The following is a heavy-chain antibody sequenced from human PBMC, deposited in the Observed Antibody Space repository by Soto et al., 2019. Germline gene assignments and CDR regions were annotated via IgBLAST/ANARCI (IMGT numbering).Heavy chain of an antibody. J-gene: IGHJ4*01. Sequence: ASVKVSCKASGYTFTSYGISWVRQAPGQGLDWMGWISAYNGNTNYAQNVQGRVTMTTDTSTNTAYMELRSLRSDDTAVYYCARYSSRWYYFDYWGHGTLVTVSS. CDR1: GYTFTSYG. V-gene: IGHV1-18*04. D-gene: IGHD6-19*01. CDR2: ISAYNGNT. CDR3: ARYSSRWYYFDY.